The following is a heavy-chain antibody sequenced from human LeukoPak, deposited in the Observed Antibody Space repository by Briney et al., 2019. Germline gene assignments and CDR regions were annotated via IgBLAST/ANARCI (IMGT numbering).Heavy chain of an antibody. Sequence: ASVKVSCKAAGYTFTSYYMHWVRQAPGQGLEWRGWINPNSGGTNYAQKFQGRVTMTRDTSISTAYMELSRLRSDDTAVYYCARDHSSGWYGGPSHNFDYWGQGTLVTVSS. V-gene: IGHV1-2*02. CDR1: GYTFTSYY. CDR2: INPNSGGT. J-gene: IGHJ4*02. D-gene: IGHD6-19*01. CDR3: ARDHSSGWYGGPSHNFDY.